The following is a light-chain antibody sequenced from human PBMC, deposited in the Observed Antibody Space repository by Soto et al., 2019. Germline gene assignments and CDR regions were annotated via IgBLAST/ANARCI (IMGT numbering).Light chain of an antibody. CDR2: DVT. Sequence: QSVLTQPASVSGSPGQSITISCTGTSSDVGGYEYVSWYQQHPGKAPKLMIYDVTDRPSGVSNRFSGSKSGNTASLTISGLQAEDEADYYCSSYTGSSTVFGTGTKLTVL. CDR3: SSYTGSSTV. J-gene: IGLJ1*01. V-gene: IGLV2-14*03. CDR1: SSDVGGYEY.